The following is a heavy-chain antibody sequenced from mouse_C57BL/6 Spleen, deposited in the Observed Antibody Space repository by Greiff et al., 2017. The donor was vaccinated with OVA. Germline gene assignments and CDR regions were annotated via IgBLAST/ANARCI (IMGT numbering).Heavy chain of an antibody. V-gene: IGHV1-22*01. CDR1: GYTFTDYN. Sequence: VQLQQSGPELVKPGASVKMSCKASGYTFTDYNMHWVKQSPGQSLEWIGYINPKNGGTSYNQKFKGKATLTVNKSSSTADMELRSLTSEDSAVYYCARPRTTEGYYFDYWGQGTTLTVSS. D-gene: IGHD1-1*01. CDR2: INPKNGGT. J-gene: IGHJ2*01. CDR3: ARPRTTEGYYFDY.